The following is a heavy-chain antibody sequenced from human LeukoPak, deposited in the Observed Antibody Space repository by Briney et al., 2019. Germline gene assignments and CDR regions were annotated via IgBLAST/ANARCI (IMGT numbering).Heavy chain of an antibody. CDR1: GGSISSGSYY. Sequence: SETLSLTCTVSGGSISSGSYYWGWIRQPPGKGLEWIGSIYYSGSTYYNPSLKSRVTISVDTSKNQFSLKLSSVTAADTAVYYCARVKEDSSSYYFDYWGQGTLVTVSS. V-gene: IGHV4-39*07. D-gene: IGHD6-13*01. CDR2: IYYSGST. CDR3: ARVKEDSSSYYFDY. J-gene: IGHJ4*02.